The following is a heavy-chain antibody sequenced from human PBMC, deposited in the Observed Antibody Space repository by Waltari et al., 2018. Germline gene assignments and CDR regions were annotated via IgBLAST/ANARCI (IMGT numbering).Heavy chain of an antibody. D-gene: IGHD3-9*01. V-gene: IGHV2-26*01. Sequence: QVTLKESGPVLVKPTETLTLTCTVPGFSLSNARMGVSWIRQPPGKALEWLAHIFSNDEKSYRTSLKSRRTISKDTSKSQVVLTMTNMDPVDTATYYCARNDYDILTGYQGTWFDPWGQGTLVTVSS. CDR1: GFSLSNARMG. J-gene: IGHJ5*02. CDR3: ARNDYDILTGYQGTWFDP. CDR2: IFSNDEK.